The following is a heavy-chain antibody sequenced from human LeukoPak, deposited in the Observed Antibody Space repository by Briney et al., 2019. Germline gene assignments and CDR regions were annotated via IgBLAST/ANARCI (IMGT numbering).Heavy chain of an antibody. Sequence: PSETLSLTCTVSGDSINGYYWSWLRQPPGKELEWIGYIHYSGSTNYNPSFKSRVTISVDKSKNQFSLKLSSLTAADTAVYYCARLRAGVGEFSLDYWGQGTLVTVSS. J-gene: IGHJ4*02. CDR3: ARLRAGVGEFSLDY. V-gene: IGHV4-59*01. CDR2: IHYSGST. D-gene: IGHD3-10*01. CDR1: GDSINGYY.